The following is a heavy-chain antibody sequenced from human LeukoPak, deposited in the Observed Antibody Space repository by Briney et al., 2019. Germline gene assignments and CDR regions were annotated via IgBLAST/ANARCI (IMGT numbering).Heavy chain of an antibody. D-gene: IGHD4-17*01. J-gene: IGHJ3*02. CDR2: ISSSSSYI. CDR1: GFTFSSYS. Sequence: KPGGSLRLSCAASGFTFSSYSMNWVRQAPGKGLEWVSSISSSSSYIYYADSVKGRFTISRDNAKNSLYLQMNSLRAEDTAVYYCAGGDRGTTAFDIWGQGTMVTVSS. V-gene: IGHV3-21*01. CDR3: AGGDRGTTAFDI.